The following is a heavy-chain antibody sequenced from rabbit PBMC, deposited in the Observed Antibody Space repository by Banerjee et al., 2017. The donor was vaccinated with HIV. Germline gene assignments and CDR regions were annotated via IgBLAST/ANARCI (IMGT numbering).Heavy chain of an antibody. Sequence: QQQLVESGGGLVTPGASLTLTCKASGFSFSNKYVMCWVRQAPVKGLEWIACINTSSGNFVYSTRAKFRFTNSKTSTTTVTLQRITLTAADTASYFCARDLAGVIGWNFNLWGQGTLVTVS. V-gene: IGHV1S45*01. CDR3: ARDLAGVIGWNFNL. CDR2: INTSSGNF. D-gene: IGHD4-1*01. J-gene: IGHJ4*01. CDR1: GFSFSNKYV.